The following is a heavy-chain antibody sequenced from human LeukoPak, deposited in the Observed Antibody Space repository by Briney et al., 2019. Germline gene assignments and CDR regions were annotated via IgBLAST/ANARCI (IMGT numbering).Heavy chain of an antibody. CDR2: INHSGST. V-gene: IGHV4-34*01. Sequence: PSETLSLTCTVSGGSISSYYWSWIRQPPGKGLEWIGEINHSGSTNYNPSLKSRVTISVDTSKNQFSLKLSSVTAADTAVYYCARTALGFDYWGQGTLVTVSS. CDR1: GGSISSYY. J-gene: IGHJ4*02. D-gene: IGHD1-26*01. CDR3: ARTALGFDY.